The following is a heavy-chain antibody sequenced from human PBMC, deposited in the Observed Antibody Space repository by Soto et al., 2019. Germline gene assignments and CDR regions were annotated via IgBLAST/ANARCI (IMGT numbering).Heavy chain of an antibody. D-gene: IGHD5-12*01. CDR1: GGSISSYY. CDR3: ARGYGGYDYGAFDI. CDR2: IYYSGST. J-gene: IGHJ3*02. Sequence: QVQLQESGPGLVKPSETLSLTCTVSGGSISSYYWSWIRQPPGKGLEWIGYIYYSGSTNYNPSLKSRVTISVDTSKNQFSLNLSSVTAADTAVYYCARGYGGYDYGAFDIWGQGTMVTVSS. V-gene: IGHV4-59*01.